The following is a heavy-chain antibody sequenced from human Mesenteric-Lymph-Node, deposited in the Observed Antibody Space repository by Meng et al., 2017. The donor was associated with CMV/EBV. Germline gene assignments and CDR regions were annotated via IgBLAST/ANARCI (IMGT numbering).Heavy chain of an antibody. J-gene: IGHJ6*02. CDR1: GFSVSSNY. CDR2: IYSGGST. Sequence: GGSLRLSCPASGFSVSSNYMSWVRQAPGKGLEWVSVIYSGGSTYYSDSVKGRFTISTDNSKNTLYLQMNSLRAEDTAVYYCARDLGYPRYGMDVWGQGTTVTVSS. V-gene: IGHV3-66*02. D-gene: IGHD2-15*01. CDR3: ARDLGYPRYGMDV.